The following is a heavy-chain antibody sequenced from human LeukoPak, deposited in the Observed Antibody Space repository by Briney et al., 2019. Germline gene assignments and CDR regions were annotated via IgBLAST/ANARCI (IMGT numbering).Heavy chain of an antibody. V-gene: IGHV3-21*01. CDR3: ARDYYSNYGWSNYYYYMDV. J-gene: IGHJ6*03. CDR2: ISSSSSYI. Sequence: GGSLRLSCAASGFTFSSYSMNWVRQAPGKGLEWVSSISSSSSYIYYAASVKGRFTISRDNAKNSLYLQMNSLRAEDTAVYYCARDYYSNYGWSNYYYYMDVWGKGTTVTVSS. D-gene: IGHD4-11*01. CDR1: GFTFSSYS.